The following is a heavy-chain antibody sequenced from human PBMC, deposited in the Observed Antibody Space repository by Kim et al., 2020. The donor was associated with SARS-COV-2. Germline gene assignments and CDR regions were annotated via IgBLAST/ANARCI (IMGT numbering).Heavy chain of an antibody. CDR3: AKDKEQQLVVYFDY. Sequence: GGSLRLSCAASGFTFSSYGMHWVRQAPGKGLEWVAVISYDGSNKYYADSVKGRFTISRDNSKNTLYLQMNSLRAEDTAVYYCAKDKEQQLVVYFDYWGQGTLVTVSS. V-gene: IGHV3-30*18. CDR1: GFTFSSYG. J-gene: IGHJ4*02. D-gene: IGHD6-13*01. CDR2: ISYDGSNK.